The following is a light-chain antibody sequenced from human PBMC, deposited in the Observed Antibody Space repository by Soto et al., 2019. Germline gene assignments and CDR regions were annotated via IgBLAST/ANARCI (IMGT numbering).Light chain of an antibody. J-gene: IGLJ1*01. CDR1: SSDVGGYNY. CDR3: CSYAGQRV. Sequence: QSVLTQPRSVSGSPGQSVTISCTGTSSDVGGYNYVSWYQQHPGKAPKLMIYDVSKRPSGVPDRFSGSKSGNTASLTISGLQAEDEADYYCCSYAGQRVFGTGTKLTVL. CDR2: DVS. V-gene: IGLV2-11*01.